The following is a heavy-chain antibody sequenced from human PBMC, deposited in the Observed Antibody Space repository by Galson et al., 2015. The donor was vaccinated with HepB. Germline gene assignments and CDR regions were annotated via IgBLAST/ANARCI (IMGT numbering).Heavy chain of an antibody. CDR1: GFTFDDYA. CDR3: AKLMSDDAFDI. J-gene: IGHJ3*02. D-gene: IGHD3-10*02. CDR2: ISWNSGSI. Sequence: SLRLSCAASGFTFDDYAMHWVRQAPGKGLEWVSGISWNSGSIGYADSVKGRFTISRDNAKNSLCLQMNSLRAEDTALYYCAKLMSDDAFDIWGQGTMVTVSS. V-gene: IGHV3-9*01.